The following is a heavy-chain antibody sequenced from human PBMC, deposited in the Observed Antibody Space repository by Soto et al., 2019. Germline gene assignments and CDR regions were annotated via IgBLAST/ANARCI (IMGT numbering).Heavy chain of an antibody. CDR3: ARGGVSTRSFDY. Sequence: GESLKISCKGSGYNFAGYWIAWVRQMPGKGLELMGIIYPSDSDTRYRPSFQGQVTISADKSISSAYLQWSSLRASDTAMYYCARGGVSTRSFDYWDQGTRVTVSS. CDR2: IYPSDSDT. D-gene: IGHD3-3*01. V-gene: IGHV5-51*01. CDR1: GYNFAGYW. J-gene: IGHJ4*02.